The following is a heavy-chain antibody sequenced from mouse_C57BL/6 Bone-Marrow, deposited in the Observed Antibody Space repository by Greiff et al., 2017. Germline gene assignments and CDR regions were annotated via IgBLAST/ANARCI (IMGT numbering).Heavy chain of an antibody. Sequence: VQLVESGAELVRPGTSVKVSCKASGYAFTNYLIEWVKQRPGQGLEWIGVINPGSGGTNYNEKFKGKATLTADKSSSTAYMQLSSLTSEDSAVYFCARITTVGDYWGQGTSVTVSS. J-gene: IGHJ4*01. V-gene: IGHV1-54*01. CDR1: GYAFTNYL. CDR3: ARITTVGDY. CDR2: INPGSGGT. D-gene: IGHD1-1*01.